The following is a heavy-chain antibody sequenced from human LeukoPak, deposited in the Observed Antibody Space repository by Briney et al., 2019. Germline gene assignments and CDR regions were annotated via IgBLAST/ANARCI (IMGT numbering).Heavy chain of an antibody. Sequence: GGSLRLSCAASGFTFSSYAMHWVRQAPGKGLEWVAVISYDGSNKYYADSVKGRFTISRDNSKNTLYMQMNSLRAEDTAVYYCARYRSSTSCYRGIDYWGQGTLVTVSS. CDR2: ISYDGSNK. V-gene: IGHV3-30*01. J-gene: IGHJ4*02. D-gene: IGHD2-2*01. CDR3: ARYRSSTSCYRGIDY. CDR1: GFTFSSYA.